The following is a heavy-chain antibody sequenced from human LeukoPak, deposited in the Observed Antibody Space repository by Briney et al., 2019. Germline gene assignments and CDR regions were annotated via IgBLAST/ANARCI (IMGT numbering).Heavy chain of an antibody. CDR1: GGSISSSSYY. J-gene: IGHJ6*03. CDR3: ARQIIPYYMDV. D-gene: IGHD2-21*01. V-gene: IGHV4-39*07. Sequence: SETPSLTCTVSGGSISSSSYYWGWIRQAPGKGLEWIGSIYHSGSTYYNPSLKSRVTVSLDTSKNQFSLKLTSVTAADTAVYYCARQIIPYYMDVWGKGTTVTVSS. CDR2: IYHSGST.